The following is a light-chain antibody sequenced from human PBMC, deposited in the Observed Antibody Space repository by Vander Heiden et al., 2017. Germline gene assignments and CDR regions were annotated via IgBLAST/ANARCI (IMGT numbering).Light chain of an antibody. Sequence: IQVTQSPSSLSASVGDRVTITCQTRQDISNYLNWYQQKPGKAPQLLISDASNLEPGVPSRFSGGGSGSDFTLTISNLQREDIATYYCQQYDVVPLTFGGGTTVDIK. V-gene: IGKV1-33*01. CDR1: QDISNY. CDR3: QQYDVVPLT. J-gene: IGKJ4*01. CDR2: DAS.